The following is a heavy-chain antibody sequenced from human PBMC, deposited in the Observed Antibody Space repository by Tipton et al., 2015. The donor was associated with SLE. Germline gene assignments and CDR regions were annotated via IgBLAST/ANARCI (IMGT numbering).Heavy chain of an antibody. CDR2: IYSGGST. D-gene: IGHD3-16*02. CDR1: GFTFSSYA. J-gene: IGHJ4*02. CDR3: AKERLWGSYPEY. Sequence: LSLTCAASGFTFSSYAMSWVRQAPGKGLEWVSVIYSGGSTYYEDSVKGRFTISRDNSRNTLYLQMNSLRPEDTAVYYCAKERLWGSYPEYWGQGTLVTVSS. V-gene: IGHV3-23*03.